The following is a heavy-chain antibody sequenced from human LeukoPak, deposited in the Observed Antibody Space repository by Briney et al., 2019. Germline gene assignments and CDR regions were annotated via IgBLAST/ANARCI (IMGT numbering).Heavy chain of an antibody. CDR1: GFTFSDYY. J-gene: IGHJ4*02. V-gene: IGHV3-11*06. D-gene: IGHD6-6*01. CDR2: ISSSSNYT. CDR3: ANSISARGAAY. Sequence: GGSLRLSCAASGFTFSDYYMSWIRQARGKGLEWVSYISSSSNYTNYADSVKGRFTISRDNAKNSLYLQMSSLRAEDTAVYYCANSISARGAAYWGQGTLVTVSS.